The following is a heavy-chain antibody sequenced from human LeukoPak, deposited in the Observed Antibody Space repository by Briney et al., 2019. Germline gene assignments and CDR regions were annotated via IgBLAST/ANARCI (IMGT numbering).Heavy chain of an antibody. CDR3: ARAVVAARNYYYMDV. Sequence: SETLSLTCAVYGRSFSGYYWTWIRQPPGKGLEWIGEINHSGSTNYNPSLKSRVTISVDTSKNQFSLKLSSVTAADTAVYYCARAVVAARNYYYMDVWGKGTTVTVSS. CDR1: GRSFSGYY. J-gene: IGHJ6*03. D-gene: IGHD2-15*01. CDR2: INHSGST. V-gene: IGHV4-34*01.